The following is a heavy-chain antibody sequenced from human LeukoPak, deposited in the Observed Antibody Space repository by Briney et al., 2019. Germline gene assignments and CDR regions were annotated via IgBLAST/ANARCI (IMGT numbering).Heavy chain of an antibody. D-gene: IGHD6-13*01. V-gene: IGHV3-74*01. CDR2: INSDGSST. CDR3: AREGEYSSSWWYYYYYMDV. J-gene: IGHJ6*03. CDR1: GFTFSSYW. Sequence: GGSLRLSCAASGFTFSSYWMHWVRQAPGKGLVWVSRINSDGSSTSYADSVKGRFTISRDNAKNTLYLQMNSLRAEDTAVYYCAREGEYSSSWWYYYYYMDVWGKGTTVTTSS.